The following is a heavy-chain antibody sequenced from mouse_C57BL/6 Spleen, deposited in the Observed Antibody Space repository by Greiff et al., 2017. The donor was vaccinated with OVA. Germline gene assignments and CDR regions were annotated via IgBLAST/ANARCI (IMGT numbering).Heavy chain of an antibody. J-gene: IGHJ1*03. Sequence: EVKVEESGGGLVKPGGSLKLSCAASGFTFSDYGMHWVRQAPEKGLEWVAYISSGSSTIYYADTVKGRFTISRDNAKNTLFLQMTSLRSEDTAMYYCASPYYYGSSYGYFDVWGTGTTVTVSS. D-gene: IGHD1-1*01. V-gene: IGHV5-17*01. CDR3: ASPYYYGSSYGYFDV. CDR1: GFTFSDYG. CDR2: ISSGSSTI.